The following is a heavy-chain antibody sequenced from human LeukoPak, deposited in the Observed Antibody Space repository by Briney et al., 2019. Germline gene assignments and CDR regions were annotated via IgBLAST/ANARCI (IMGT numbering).Heavy chain of an antibody. V-gene: IGHV3-23*01. J-gene: IGHJ4*02. CDR1: GFTFSSYV. D-gene: IGHD2-2*02. Sequence: PGGSPRLSCAASGFTFSSYVMSWVRQAPGKGLEWVSAISGSDGHTYYRDSVKGRFTISRDNSKNTLYLQMNSLRAEDTAIYYCARSGGWYCSSTSCYTSFGYWGQGTLVTVSS. CDR3: ARSGGWYCSSTSCYTSFGY. CDR2: ISGSDGHT.